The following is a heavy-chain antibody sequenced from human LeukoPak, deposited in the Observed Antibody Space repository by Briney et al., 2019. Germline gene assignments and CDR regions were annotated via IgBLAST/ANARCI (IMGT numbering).Heavy chain of an antibody. CDR1: GFTFSSSG. Sequence: GGSLRLSCAASGFTFSSSGTHWVRQAPGKGLEWVAFIRFDGSDIYYGDSVKGRFTISRDNSKNTLYLHLNSLRGEDTAVYYCAKDHATYDFLTGYPAYWGRGIPVIVSS. V-gene: IGHV3-30*02. J-gene: IGHJ4*02. D-gene: IGHD3-9*01. CDR2: IRFDGSDI. CDR3: AKDHATYDFLTGYPAY.